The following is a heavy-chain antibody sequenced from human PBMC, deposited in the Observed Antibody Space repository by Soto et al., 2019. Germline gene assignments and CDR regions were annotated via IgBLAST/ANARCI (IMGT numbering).Heavy chain of an antibody. J-gene: IGHJ4*02. Sequence: PSETLSLTCTVSGGSVSSGSYYWSWIRQPPGKGLEWIGYIYYSGSTNYNPSLKSRVTISVDTSKNQFSLKLSSVTAADTAVYYCERGDSGSYFNYWGQGTLVTVSS. CDR2: IYYSGST. CDR3: ERGDSGSYFNY. D-gene: IGHD1-26*01. CDR1: GGSVSSGSYY. V-gene: IGHV4-61*01.